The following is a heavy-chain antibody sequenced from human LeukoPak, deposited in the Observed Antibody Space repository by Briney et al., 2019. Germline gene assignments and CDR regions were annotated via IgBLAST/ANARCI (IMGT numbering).Heavy chain of an antibody. CDR3: ATARGGSYYDYWFDP. CDR2: MNPNSGNT. Sequence: ASVKVSCKASGYTFTSYDINWVRQATGQGLEWMGWMNPNSGNTGYAQKFQGRVTMTRNTSISTAYMELSSLRSEDTAVYYCATARGGSYYDYWFDPWGQGTLVTVSS. CDR1: GYTFTSYD. J-gene: IGHJ5*02. D-gene: IGHD1-26*01. V-gene: IGHV1-8*01.